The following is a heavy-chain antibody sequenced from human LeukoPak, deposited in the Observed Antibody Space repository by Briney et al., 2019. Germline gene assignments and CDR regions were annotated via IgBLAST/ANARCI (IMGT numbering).Heavy chain of an antibody. V-gene: IGHV4-34*01. CDR1: GGSFSNYY. CDR3: ARRWNYGRNYYIDV. CDR2: INDSGRT. J-gene: IGHJ6*03. Sequence: SESLSLTCAVYGGSFSNYYWSWIRQPPGKGLEWIGEINDSGRTNYNPSLMSRVTVSVDTSKNQFSLRLTSVTATDTAVYYCARRWNYGRNYYIDVWGNGATVSVSS. D-gene: IGHD1-7*01.